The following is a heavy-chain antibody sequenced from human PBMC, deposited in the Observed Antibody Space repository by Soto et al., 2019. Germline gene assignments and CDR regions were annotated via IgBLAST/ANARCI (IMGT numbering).Heavy chain of an antibody. Sequence: EVQLLESGGGLVQPGGSLRLSCETSGFTFSSYAMTWVRQAPGMGLEWVAVINYIGRTTFHAQPVKGRFTISRDNSMNTVFLQMDSLRAEDTAVYYCGKQRGSGKTYCYNMDVWGLGTTVIVSS. D-gene: IGHD3-10*01. J-gene: IGHJ6*02. CDR1: GFTFSSYA. CDR3: GKQRGSGKTYCYNMDV. CDR2: INYIGRTT. V-gene: IGHV3-23*01.